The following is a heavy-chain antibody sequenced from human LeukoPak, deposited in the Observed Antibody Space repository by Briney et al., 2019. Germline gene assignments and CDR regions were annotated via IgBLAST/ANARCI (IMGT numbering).Heavy chain of an antibody. V-gene: IGHV3-30*02. J-gene: IGHJ4*02. CDR2: IRFDGSHK. Sequence: PGGSLRLSCAASGFTFSSYGMHWVRQAPGKGLEWVAFIRFDGSHKYYADSVKGRFTISRDNSKNTLYLQMNSLRPEDTAVYYCAKDFSHYSSQPQTNDYWGQGTLVTVSS. CDR1: GFTFSSYG. CDR3: AKDFSHYSSQPQTNDY. D-gene: IGHD6-13*01.